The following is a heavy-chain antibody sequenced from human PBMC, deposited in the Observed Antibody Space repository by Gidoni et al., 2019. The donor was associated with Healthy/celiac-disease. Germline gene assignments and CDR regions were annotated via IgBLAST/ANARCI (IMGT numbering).Heavy chain of an antibody. CDR2: ISSSSSYI. CDR3: ARDRPRLRSAGIDY. V-gene: IGHV3-21*01. J-gene: IGHJ4*02. CDR1: GFTFSSYS. Sequence: EVQLVESGGGLVKPGGSLSLSCAASGFTFSSYSMNCVRQAPGKGLEWVSSISSSSSYIYYADSVKGRFTISRDNAKNSLNLQMNSLRAEDTAVYYCARDRPRLRSAGIDYWGQGTLVTVSS. D-gene: IGHD1-26*01.